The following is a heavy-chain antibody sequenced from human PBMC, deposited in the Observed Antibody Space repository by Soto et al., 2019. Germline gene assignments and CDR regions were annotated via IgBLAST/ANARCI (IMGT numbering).Heavy chain of an antibody. D-gene: IGHD2-15*01. CDR1: GDSISSYY. CDR3: TRQTRYCSGGSCFNWFDP. J-gene: IGHJ5*02. Sequence: SETLSLTCTVSGDSISSYYWSWIRQHPGKGLEWIGYIYYSGSTYYNPSLKSRVTISIDTSKNQFSLKLSSVTAADTAVYYCTRQTRYCSGGSCFNWFDPWGQGTLVTVSS. CDR2: IYYSGST. V-gene: IGHV4-59*01.